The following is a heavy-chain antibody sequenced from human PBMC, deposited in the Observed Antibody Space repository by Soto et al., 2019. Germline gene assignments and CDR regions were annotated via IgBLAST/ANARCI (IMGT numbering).Heavy chain of an antibody. Sequence: PGGSLRLSCAASGFTFSNAWMSWVRQAPGKGLEWVGRIKSKTDGGTTDYAAPVKGRFTISRDDSKNTLYLQMNSLKTEDTAVYYCTTDYYDSSAIAFDIWGQGTMVTVSS. V-gene: IGHV3-15*01. J-gene: IGHJ3*02. CDR2: IKSKTDGGTT. D-gene: IGHD3-22*01. CDR3: TTDYYDSSAIAFDI. CDR1: GFTFSNAW.